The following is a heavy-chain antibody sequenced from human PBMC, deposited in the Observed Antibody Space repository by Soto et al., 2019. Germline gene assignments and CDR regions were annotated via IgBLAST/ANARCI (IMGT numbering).Heavy chain of an antibody. CDR1: GGSISSGDYY. Sequence: PSETLSLTCTVSGGSISSGDYYWSWIRQPPGKGLEWIGYIYYSGSTYYNPSLKSRVTISVDTSKNQFSLKLSSVTAADTAVYYCARGDGDLEWLSYYGMDVWGKGTTVTVSS. V-gene: IGHV4-30-4*01. D-gene: IGHD3-3*01. CDR3: ARGDGDLEWLSYYGMDV. J-gene: IGHJ6*04. CDR2: IYYSGST.